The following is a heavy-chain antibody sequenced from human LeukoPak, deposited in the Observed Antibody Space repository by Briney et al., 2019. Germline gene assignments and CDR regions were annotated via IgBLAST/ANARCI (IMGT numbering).Heavy chain of an antibody. CDR1: GGSISRDY. D-gene: IGHD2-15*01. CDR2: IYCSGST. J-gene: IGHJ4*02. Sequence: SETLSLTCTVSGGSISRDYWSWIRQPPGKGLEWIGYIYCSGSTNYNPSLKSRVTISVDTSKNQFSLKLSSVTAADTAVYYCAREVPFCSGGSCYRRFDYWGQGTLVTVSS. CDR3: AREVPFCSGGSCYRRFDY. V-gene: IGHV4-59*01.